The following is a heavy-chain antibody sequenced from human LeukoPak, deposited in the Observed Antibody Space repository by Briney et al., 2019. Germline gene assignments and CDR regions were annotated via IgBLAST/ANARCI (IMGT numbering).Heavy chain of an antibody. CDR1: GXTFXXXA. CDR3: AKTKGLLSFDY. V-gene: IGHV3-23*01. J-gene: IGHJ4*02. CDR2: TSGGGDNT. Sequence: GGSLRLSCAASGXTFXXXAXXWXXXAPGXGLEWVSTTSGGGDNTYCADSVKGRFTISRDNSKNTLFLQMNSLRAEDTATYYCAKTKGLLSFDYWGQGTLVTVSS.